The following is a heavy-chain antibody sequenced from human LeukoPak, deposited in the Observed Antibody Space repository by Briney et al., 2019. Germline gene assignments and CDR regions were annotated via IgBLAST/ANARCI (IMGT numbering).Heavy chain of an antibody. V-gene: IGHV1-2*02. CDR2: INPNSGGT. J-gene: IGHJ4*02. CDR3: ARDPFVSSSTDY. Sequence: ASVKVSCKASGYTFTSYGISWVRQAPGQGLEWMGWINPNSGGTNYAQKFQGRVTMTRDTSISTAYMELSRLRSDDTAVYYCARDPFVSSSTDYWGQGTLVTVSS. CDR1: GYTFTSYG. D-gene: IGHD6-6*01.